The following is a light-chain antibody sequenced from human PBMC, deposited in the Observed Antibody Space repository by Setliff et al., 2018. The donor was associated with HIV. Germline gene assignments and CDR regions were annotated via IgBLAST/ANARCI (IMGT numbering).Light chain of an antibody. V-gene: IGLV2-14*01. Sequence: QSALTQPASVSGAPGQSITISCTGASNDVGSYNYVSWYQQHPGKAPKLMIYEVSNRPSWVSNRFSGSKSGNTASLTISGLQAEDEADYYCSSYTFSSTPYVFGTGTKVTVL. J-gene: IGLJ1*01. CDR2: EVS. CDR1: SNDVGSYNY. CDR3: SSYTFSSTPYV.